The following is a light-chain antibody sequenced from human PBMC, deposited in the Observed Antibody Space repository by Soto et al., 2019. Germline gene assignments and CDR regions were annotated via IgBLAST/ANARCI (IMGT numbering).Light chain of an antibody. J-gene: IGKJ1*01. V-gene: IGKV1-5*01. CDR3: QQYDSYSWT. CDR2: DAY. CDR1: QTISSW. Sequence: DIQMTQSPSNLSASVGDRVTITCRASQTISSWLAWYQQLPGKAPKLLIYDAYTLETGVPSRFSGSGSGTDFTLTISSLQADDFATYYCQQYDSYSWTFGQGTKVEV.